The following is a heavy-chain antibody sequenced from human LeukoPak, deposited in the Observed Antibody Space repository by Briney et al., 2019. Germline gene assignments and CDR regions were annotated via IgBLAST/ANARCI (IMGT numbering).Heavy chain of an antibody. J-gene: IGHJ3*02. V-gene: IGHV3-73*01. CDR1: GFTFSSSA. Sequence: GGSLRLSCAASGFTFSSSAMHWVRQASGKGLEWVGRIRSKANSYATAYAASVKGRFTISRDDSKNTAYLQMNSLKTEDTAVYYCTRLGSSGWSDAFDIWGQGTMVTVSS. D-gene: IGHD6-19*01. CDR3: TRLGSSGWSDAFDI. CDR2: IRSKANSYAT.